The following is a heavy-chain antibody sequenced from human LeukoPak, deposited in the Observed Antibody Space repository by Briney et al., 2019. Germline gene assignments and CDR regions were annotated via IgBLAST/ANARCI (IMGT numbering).Heavy chain of an antibody. CDR3: ARHQIIAARPIDY. Sequence: SETLSLTCTVSGGSISNYYWSWIRQPAGKGMEWIGRIYSSGSTNYNPSHKSRVTMSVDTSKNQFSLKLSSVTAADTAVYYCARHQIIAARPIDYWGQGTLVTVSS. CDR1: GGSISNYY. CDR2: IYSSGST. V-gene: IGHV4-4*07. J-gene: IGHJ4*02. D-gene: IGHD6-6*01.